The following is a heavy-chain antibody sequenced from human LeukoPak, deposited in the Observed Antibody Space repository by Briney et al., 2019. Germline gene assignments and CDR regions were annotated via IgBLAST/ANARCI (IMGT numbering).Heavy chain of an antibody. V-gene: IGHV4-59*01. D-gene: IGHD2-15*01. CDR3: AGTPAGCSGGSCYKYYFDY. CDR1: GGSISSYY. Sequence: SETLSLTCTVSGGSISSYYWSWIRQPPGKGLEWIGYIYYSGSTNYNPSLKSRVTISVDTSKNQFSLKLSSVTAADTAVYYCAGTPAGCSGGSCYKYYFDYWGQGTLVTVSS. CDR2: IYYSGST. J-gene: IGHJ4*02.